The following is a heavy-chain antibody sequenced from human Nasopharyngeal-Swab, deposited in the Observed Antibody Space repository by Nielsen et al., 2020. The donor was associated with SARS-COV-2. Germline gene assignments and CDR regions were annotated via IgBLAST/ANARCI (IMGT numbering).Heavy chain of an antibody. Sequence: GSLRLSCETSGYRFTDYWIAWVRQAPGKGLECMGTIFPGDSDTRYSPSFEGRVTISVDQSITTAYLHWTSLKASDTAKYYCAIGAAVGTLFHGMDVWGQGTMVTVSS. J-gene: IGHJ6*02. V-gene: IGHV5-51*01. D-gene: IGHD1-26*01. CDR1: GYRFTDYW. CDR2: IFPGDSDT. CDR3: AIGAAVGTLFHGMDV.